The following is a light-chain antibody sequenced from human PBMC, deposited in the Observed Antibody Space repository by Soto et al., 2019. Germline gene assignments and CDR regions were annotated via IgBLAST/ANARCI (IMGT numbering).Light chain of an antibody. Sequence: EIVLTQSPGTLSLSPRERATLSCRASQSVSSRNLAWYQQKPGQAPRLLIYGASSRATGIPDRFSGSGSVTDFTLTISRQEPEDFAEYYCQQYSDLPYTFGQGTKLEVK. CDR3: QQYSDLPYT. CDR1: QSVSSRN. V-gene: IGKV3-20*01. J-gene: IGKJ2*01. CDR2: GAS.